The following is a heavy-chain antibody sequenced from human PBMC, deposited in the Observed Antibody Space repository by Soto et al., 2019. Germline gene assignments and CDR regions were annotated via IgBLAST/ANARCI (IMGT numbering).Heavy chain of an antibody. V-gene: IGHV4-39*01. Sequence: QLQLQESGPGLVKPSETLSLTCTVSGGSISSSNYYWGWIRQPPGKGLEWIGSMYYRGSTYYNASLKSRVTISVDTSKNQFSLNLRSVTAADTAVYYCARQEEYYGSGSYFDYWGQGTLVTVSS. CDR3: ARQEEYYGSGSYFDY. D-gene: IGHD3-10*01. CDR1: GGSISSSNYY. CDR2: MYYRGST. J-gene: IGHJ4*02.